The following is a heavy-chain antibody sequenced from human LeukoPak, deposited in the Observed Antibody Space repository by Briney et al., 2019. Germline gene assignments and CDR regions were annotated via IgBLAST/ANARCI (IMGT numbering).Heavy chain of an antibody. CDR1: GGSISGGAYS. D-gene: IGHD1/OR15-1a*01. J-gene: IGHJ4*02. CDR2: IYHTGSP. CDR3: ARVNSENYFDS. V-gene: IGHV4-30-2*01. Sequence: SQTLSLTCAVSGGSISGGAYSWSWIRQPPGKGLEWIGYIYHTGSPNYNPSLKSRVTISVDRSKNQFSLKVNSVTAAVTAMYYCARVNSENYFDSWGQGTLVTVSS.